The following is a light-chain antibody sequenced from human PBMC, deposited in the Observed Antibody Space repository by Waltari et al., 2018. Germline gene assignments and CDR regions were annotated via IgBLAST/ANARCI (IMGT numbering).Light chain of an antibody. CDR3: NSRDIAGNFVV. CDR1: TLGSYY. CDR2: DNN. J-gene: IGLJ2*01. Sequence: SSELTQDLDVSVALGQTVRLTCPGATLGSYYANWYQQKPGQAPLLLIFDNNKRPSGIPGRFSGSSSGTTASLTITGAQADDEADYYCNSRDIAGNFVVFGGGTQLTVL. V-gene: IGLV3-19*01.